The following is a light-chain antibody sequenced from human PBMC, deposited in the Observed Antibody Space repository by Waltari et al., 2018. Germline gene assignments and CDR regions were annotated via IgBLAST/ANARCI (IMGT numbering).Light chain of an antibody. CDR3: QAWDSSTVV. V-gene: IGLV3-1*01. Sequence: SYELTQPPSVSVSPGQTASIPCPGENLGDNYACWYQQKPGQSPVLVIYQDSKRPSGIPERFSGSNSGNTATLTISGTQAMDEADYYCQAWDSSTVVFGGGTKLTVL. CDR2: QDS. CDR1: NLGDNY. J-gene: IGLJ2*01.